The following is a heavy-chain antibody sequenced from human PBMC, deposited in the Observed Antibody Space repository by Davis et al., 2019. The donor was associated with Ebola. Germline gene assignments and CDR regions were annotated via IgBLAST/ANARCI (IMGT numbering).Heavy chain of an antibody. CDR2: ISSSGSTI. CDR3: ARDFRSGSYYLDY. V-gene: IGHV3-11*01. D-gene: IGHD1-26*01. Sequence: GESLKISCAASGFTFSDYYMSWIRQAPGKGLEWVSYISSSGSTIYYADSVKGRFTISRDNAKNSLYLQMNSLRAEDTAVYYCARDFRSGSYYLDYWGQGTLVTVSS. J-gene: IGHJ4*02. CDR1: GFTFSDYY.